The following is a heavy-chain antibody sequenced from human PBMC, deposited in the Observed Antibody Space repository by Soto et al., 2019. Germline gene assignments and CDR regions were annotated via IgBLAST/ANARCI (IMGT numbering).Heavy chain of an antibody. Sequence: SETLSLTCTVSGGSISSYYWSWLRQSPGKRLEWIGYIHYSGITKYNPSLKSRVTISLDTSKNQFSLKLSSVTAADSAVYYCARHPGASFDYWGQGTLVTVSS. D-gene: IGHD7-27*01. CDR1: GGSISSYY. V-gene: IGHV4-59*01. CDR3: ARHPGASFDY. J-gene: IGHJ4*02. CDR2: IHYSGIT.